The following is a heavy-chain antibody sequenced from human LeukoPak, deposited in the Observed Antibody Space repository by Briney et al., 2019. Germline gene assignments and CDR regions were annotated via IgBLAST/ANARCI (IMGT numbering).Heavy chain of an antibody. Sequence: GASVKVSCKASGYTFTNYYIHWVRQAPGQGLEWMGIINPSGGSTSYTQKFQGRVTMTRDTSTSTVYMELSSLRSEDTAMYYCARGLLWFGELLPPSDWGQGTTVTVSS. CDR3: ARGLLWFGELLPPSD. J-gene: IGHJ6*02. V-gene: IGHV1-46*01. D-gene: IGHD3-10*01. CDR1: GYTFTNYY. CDR2: INPSGGST.